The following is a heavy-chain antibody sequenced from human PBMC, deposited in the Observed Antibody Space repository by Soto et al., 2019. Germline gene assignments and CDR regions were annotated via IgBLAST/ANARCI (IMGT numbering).Heavy chain of an antibody. CDR3: ARQGDYYDSSGYPRSFDY. CDR1: GYSFTSYW. Sequence: GESLKISCKGSGYSFTSYWIGWVRQMPGKGLEWMGIIYPGDSDTRYSPSFQGQVTISADKSISTAYLQWSSLKASDTAMYYCARQGDYYDSSGYPRSFDYWGQGTLVTVSS. CDR2: IYPGDSDT. D-gene: IGHD3-22*01. J-gene: IGHJ4*02. V-gene: IGHV5-51*01.